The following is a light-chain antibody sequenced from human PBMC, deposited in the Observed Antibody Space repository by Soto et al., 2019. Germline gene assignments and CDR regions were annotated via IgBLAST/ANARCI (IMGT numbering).Light chain of an antibody. Sequence: DIQMTQSPTSLSASVGDRVTITCRASQGIRNFVAWYQQKPGKAPKLLIYAASTLHSGVQSRFSGSGSGTHFTLTSNSLQPEDVATYSCQKYSSVPVFGHGNKVEI. V-gene: IGKV1-27*01. J-gene: IGKJ3*01. CDR2: AAS. CDR1: QGIRNF. CDR3: QKYSSVPV.